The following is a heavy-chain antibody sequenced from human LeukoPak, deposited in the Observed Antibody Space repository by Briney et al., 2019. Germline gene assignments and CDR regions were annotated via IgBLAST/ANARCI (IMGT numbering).Heavy chain of an antibody. J-gene: IGHJ5*02. V-gene: IGHV4-61*02. CDR3: ARAPQTIYTSGWYDEP. CDR2: IYTSGST. Sequence: PSETLSLTCTVSGGSISSGSYYWSWIRQPAGKGLEWIGRIYTSGSTNYNPSLKSRVTISVDTSKNQFSLKLSSVTAADTAVYYCARAPQTIYTSGWYDEPWGQGTLVTVSS. CDR1: GGSISSGSYY. D-gene: IGHD6-19*01.